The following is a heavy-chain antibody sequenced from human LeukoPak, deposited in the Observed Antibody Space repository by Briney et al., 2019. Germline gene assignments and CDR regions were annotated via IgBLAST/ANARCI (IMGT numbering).Heavy chain of an antibody. J-gene: IGHJ5*02. Sequence: SETLSLTCTVSGASISSSSYYWDWLRQPPGKGLEWIGSIFYSGNTYFNPSLKSRVSISVDTSKNQFSLRLTSVTAADTAVFYCARHPNNNQYNWFDPWGQGTLVTVSS. V-gene: IGHV4-39*01. D-gene: IGHD1/OR15-1a*01. CDR1: GASISSSSYY. CDR3: ARHPNNNQYNWFDP. CDR2: IFYSGNT.